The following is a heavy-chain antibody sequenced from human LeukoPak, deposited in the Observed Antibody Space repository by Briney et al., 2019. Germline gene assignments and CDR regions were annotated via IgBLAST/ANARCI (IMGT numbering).Heavy chain of an antibody. V-gene: IGHV3-66*01. CDR3: AIGHYRNIPG. J-gene: IGHJ4*02. D-gene: IGHD1/OR15-1a*01. CDR2: IYTDGST. CDR1: GFTVSSKC. Sequence: PGGSLRLSCAASGFTVSSKCMNWVRQAPGKGLEWVSVIYTDGSTYYADSVRARFSISRDDSKNTLSLQMNSLRAEDTAVYYCAIGHYRNIPGWGQGTLVTVSS.